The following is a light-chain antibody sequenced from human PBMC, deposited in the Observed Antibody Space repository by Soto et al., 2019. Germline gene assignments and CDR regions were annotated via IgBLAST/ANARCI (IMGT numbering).Light chain of an antibody. CDR3: QQYVTSSPRT. V-gene: IGKV3-20*01. CDR1: QSVSIY. J-gene: IGKJ1*01. Sequence: ETVLTQSPATLSLSPGERATLSCRASQSVSIYLAWYQQKPGQAPRLLMYGISRRATGIPDRFSGSGSGTDFTLTITRLEPEDFAVYYCQQYVTSSPRTFGQGTKVDIK. CDR2: GIS.